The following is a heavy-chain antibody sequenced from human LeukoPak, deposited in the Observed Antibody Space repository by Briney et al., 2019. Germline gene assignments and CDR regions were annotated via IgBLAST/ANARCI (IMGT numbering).Heavy chain of an antibody. CDR3: ARGSIQLWLNFDY. D-gene: IGHD5-18*01. CDR2: ISAYNGNT. V-gene: IGHV1-18*01. Sequence: ASVKVSCKASGYTFTSYGISWVRQTPGQGREWMGWISAYNGNTNYAQKLQGRVTMTTDTSTSTACIELRSLRSDGTAVYFCARGSIQLWLNFDYWGQATLVTVSS. CDR1: GYTFTSYG. J-gene: IGHJ4*02.